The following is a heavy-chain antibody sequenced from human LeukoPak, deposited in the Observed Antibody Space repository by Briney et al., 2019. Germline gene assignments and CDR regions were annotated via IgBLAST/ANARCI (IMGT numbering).Heavy chain of an antibody. CDR3: ARAKGDLYSTSWYRSYYFDY. CDR2: IYYSGST. J-gene: IGHJ4*02. D-gene: IGHD6-13*01. V-gene: IGHV4-59*01. CDR1: GGSISSYY. Sequence: SETLSLTCTVSGGSISSYYWSWIRQPPGKGLEWIGYIYYSGSTNYNPSLKSRVTIFANKSTNQSSQKLSSVTAADTAVYYCARAKGDLYSTSWYRSYYFDYWGQGTLVTVSS.